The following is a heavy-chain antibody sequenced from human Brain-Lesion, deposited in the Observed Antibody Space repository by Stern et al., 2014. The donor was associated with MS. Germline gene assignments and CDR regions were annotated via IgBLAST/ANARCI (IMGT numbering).Heavy chain of an antibody. J-gene: IGHJ6*02. CDR1: GFTFNSYS. D-gene: IGHD2-2*01. CDR2: ISVGTDYI. V-gene: IGHV3-21*02. CDR3: ARVDCSGTNCFYYYYGMDV. Sequence: EVQLVESGGGLVKPAGSLRLSCEASGFTFNSYSMNWVRQAPGKGLEWVSSISVGTDYIYYADSVKGRFTISRDNAKNSLFLQMNTLRAEDTGVYYCARVDCSGTNCFYYYYGMDVWGQGTTVTVSS.